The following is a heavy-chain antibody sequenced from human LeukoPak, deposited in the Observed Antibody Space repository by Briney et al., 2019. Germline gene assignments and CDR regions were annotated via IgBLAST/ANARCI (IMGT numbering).Heavy chain of an antibody. D-gene: IGHD2-2*01. CDR3: ARLYLRDHCSSTSCYGLYFDY. V-gene: IGHV4-38-2*01. CDR2: IYHSGST. CDR1: GYSITSGYY. Sequence: SETLSLTCAVSGYSITSGYYWGWIRQPPGKGLEWIGSIYHSGSTYYNPSLKTRVAMSVDTSKNQFSLKLSSVTAADTAVYYCARLYLRDHCSSTSCYGLYFDYWGQGTLVTVSS. J-gene: IGHJ4*02.